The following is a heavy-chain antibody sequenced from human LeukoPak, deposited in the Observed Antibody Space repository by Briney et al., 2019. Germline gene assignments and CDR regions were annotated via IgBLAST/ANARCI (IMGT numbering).Heavy chain of an antibody. V-gene: IGHV3-15*01. D-gene: IGHD6-13*01. Sequence: KSGGSLRLSCTASGFTFNSAWLTWVRQGPGKGLEWVARIKSKTDGGTTDYAAPVKGRFTISRDDSKNTLYLQMNSLKTEDTAVYYCTTAGYSRCAGGQGTLVTVSS. CDR3: TTAGYSRCA. J-gene: IGHJ4*02. CDR1: GFTFNSAW. CDR2: IKSKTDGGTT.